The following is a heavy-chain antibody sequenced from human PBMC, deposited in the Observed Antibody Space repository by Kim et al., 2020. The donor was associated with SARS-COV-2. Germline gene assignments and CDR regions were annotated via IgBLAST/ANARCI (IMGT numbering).Heavy chain of an antibody. CDR1: GLTFSDAW. D-gene: IGHD1-26*01. Sequence: GGSLRLSCAASGLTFSDAWMSWVRQAPGKGLEWVGRLKSKTDGGTEEYAAPVKCRFTISRDDSKDTLYLQMNSLKTEDTAVYYCTTDPGWERIWDHWGQGTLVTVSS. J-gene: IGHJ4*02. CDR3: TTDPGWERIWDH. V-gene: IGHV3-15*01. CDR2: LKSKTDGGTE.